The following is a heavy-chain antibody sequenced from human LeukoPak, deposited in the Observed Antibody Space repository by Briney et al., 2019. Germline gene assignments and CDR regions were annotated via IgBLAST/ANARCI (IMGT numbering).Heavy chain of an antibody. J-gene: IGHJ4*02. Sequence: GGSLRLSCAASGFTFSSYCVSWVRQAPGKGLEWVANIKQDGSEKYYVDSVKGRFTISRDNAKNSLYLQMNSLRAEDTAVYYCARRSLRSTALDYWGQGTLVTVSS. D-gene: IGHD3-3*01. CDR1: GFTFSSYC. CDR2: IKQDGSEK. CDR3: ARRSLRSTALDY. V-gene: IGHV3-7*01.